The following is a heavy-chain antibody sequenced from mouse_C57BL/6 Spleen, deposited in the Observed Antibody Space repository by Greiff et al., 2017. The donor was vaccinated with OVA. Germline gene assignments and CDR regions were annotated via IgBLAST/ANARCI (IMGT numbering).Heavy chain of an antibody. CDR1: GYTFTSYW. J-gene: IGHJ2*01. CDR2: IYPGSGST. V-gene: IGHV1-55*01. CDR3: ARRGVDYYGSSPSFDY. Sequence: QVQLQQPGAELVKPGASVKMSCKASGYTFTSYWITWVKQRPGQGLEWIGDIYPGSGSTNYNEKFKSKATLTVDTSSSTAYMQLSSLTSEDSAVYYCARRGVDYYGSSPSFDYWGQGTTLTVSS. D-gene: IGHD1-1*01.